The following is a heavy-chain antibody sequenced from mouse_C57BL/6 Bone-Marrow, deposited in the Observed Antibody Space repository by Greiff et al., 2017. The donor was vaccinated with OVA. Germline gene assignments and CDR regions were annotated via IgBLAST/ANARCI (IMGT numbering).Heavy chain of an antibody. Sequence: QVQLQQSGAELARPGASVKLSCKASGYTFTSYGISWVKQRTGQGLEWIGEIYPRSGSTYYNEKFKGKATLTADKSSSTAYMELRSLPSEDSAGYFCARDYYGSSYWGQGTTLTVSS. CDR1: GYTFTSYG. CDR3: ARDYYGSSY. V-gene: IGHV1-81*01. J-gene: IGHJ2*01. D-gene: IGHD1-1*01. CDR2: IYPRSGST.